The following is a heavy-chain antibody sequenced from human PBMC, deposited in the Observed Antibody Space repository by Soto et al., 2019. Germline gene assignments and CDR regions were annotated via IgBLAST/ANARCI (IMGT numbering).Heavy chain of an antibody. D-gene: IGHD3-10*01. CDR3: ARNLGFFDY. V-gene: IGHV3-23*01. J-gene: IGHJ4*02. CDR1: GFTFNTYG. Sequence: GGSLRLSCAASGFTFNTYGMSWVRQAPGKGLEWVSGTSVTGASTYYADSVKVRFTISRDNSKNTLYLQMNSLRAEDTAVYYCARNLGFFDYWGQGTLVTVSS. CDR2: TSVTGAST.